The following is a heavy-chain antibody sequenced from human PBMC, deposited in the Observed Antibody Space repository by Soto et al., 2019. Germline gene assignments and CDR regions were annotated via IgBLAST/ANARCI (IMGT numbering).Heavy chain of an antibody. CDR2: MYYSGTT. V-gene: IGHV4-39*01. CDR1: VGSISSSSYF. D-gene: IGHD3-22*01. CDR3: ASGYYDSSGSRYSY. J-gene: IGHJ4*02. Sequence: PSETLSLSCTVSVGSISSSSYFCGWIRQPPGKGLEWIGSMYYSGTTYYNPSLKSRVTISVDTSKNQFSLKLSSVTAADTAVYYCASGYYDSSGSRYSYWGQG.